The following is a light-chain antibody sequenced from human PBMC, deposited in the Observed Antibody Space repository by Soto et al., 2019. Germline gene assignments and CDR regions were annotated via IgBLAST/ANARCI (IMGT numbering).Light chain of an antibody. CDR3: SSYTPSTTQV. J-gene: IGLJ2*01. V-gene: IGLV2-14*01. CDR1: SRDVGSYNY. Sequence: QSALPQPPSVAGAPGHSITISCTGTSRDVGSYNYVSWYQQHPGKAPKLMMYEVRNRPSGVSDRFSGSKSGKTASLTIFWLHAEDEAYYYCSSYTPSTTQVVGGGTKLTVL. CDR2: EVR.